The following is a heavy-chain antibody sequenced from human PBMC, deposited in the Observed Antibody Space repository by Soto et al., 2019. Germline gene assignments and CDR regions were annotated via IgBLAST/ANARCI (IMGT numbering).Heavy chain of an antibody. CDR1: GGTFSSYA. CDR3: ARGPPKSLYYDYVWGYYFDY. D-gene: IGHD3-16*01. CDR2: IIPIFGTA. J-gene: IGHJ4*02. V-gene: IGHV1-69*13. Sequence: SVKVSCKASGGTFSSYAISWVRQAPGQGLEWMGGIIPIFGTANYAQKFQGRVTITADESTSTAYMELSSLRSEDTAVYYCARGPPKSLYYDYVWGYYFDYWGQGTLVTVSS.